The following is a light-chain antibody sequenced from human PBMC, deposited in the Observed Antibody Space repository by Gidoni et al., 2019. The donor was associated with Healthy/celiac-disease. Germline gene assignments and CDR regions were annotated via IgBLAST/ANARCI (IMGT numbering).Light chain of an antibody. CDR3: QQYDNLLLT. CDR1: QDISNY. V-gene: IGKV1-33*01. J-gene: IGKJ4*01. CDR2: DAS. Sequence: DIQMTQSPSSLSAPVGDRVTITCQASQDISNYLNWYQQKPGKAPKLLIYDASNLETGVPSRFSGSGSGTDFTFTISSLQPEDIATYYCQQYDNLLLTFXGXTKVEIK.